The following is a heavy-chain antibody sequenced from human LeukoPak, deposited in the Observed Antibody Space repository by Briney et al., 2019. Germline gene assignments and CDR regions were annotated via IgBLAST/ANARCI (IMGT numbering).Heavy chain of an antibody. CDR1: GFTFVTYW. V-gene: IGHV3-74*01. D-gene: IGHD3-10*01. J-gene: IGHJ6*02. CDR3: ARSMVRGDI. CDR2: INSDGSST. Sequence: GGSLRLSCAASGFTFVTYWMHWVRQAPGKGLVWVSRINSDGSSTSYADSVKGRLTISRDNAKNTLYLQMNSLRAEDTAVYYCARSMVRGDIWGQGTTVTVSS.